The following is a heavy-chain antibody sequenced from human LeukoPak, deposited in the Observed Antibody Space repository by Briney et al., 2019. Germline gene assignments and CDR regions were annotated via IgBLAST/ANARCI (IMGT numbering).Heavy chain of an antibody. CDR1: GGSISSTTYY. V-gene: IGHV4-39*02. D-gene: IGHD1-26*01. Sequence: SETLSLTCTVSGGSISSTTYYWGWIRQPPGKGLEWIGSIYYSGSTYYNPSLKSRVTISVDTSKNQFSLKLSSVTAADTAVYYCAREVRGSYYLFDYWGQGTLVTVSS. J-gene: IGHJ4*02. CDR3: AREVRGSYYLFDY. CDR2: IYYSGST.